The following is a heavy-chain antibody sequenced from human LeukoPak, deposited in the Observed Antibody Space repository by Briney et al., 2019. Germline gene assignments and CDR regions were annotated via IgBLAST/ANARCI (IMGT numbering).Heavy chain of an antibody. CDR1: GFTFSNYA. V-gene: IGHV3-23*01. J-gene: IGHJ4*02. CDR3: AKRDPKAFDY. CDR2: ISASGSGT. Sequence: PGGSLRLSCAASGFTFSNYAMSWVRQAPGKGLEWVSTISASGSGTYYADSVKGRFTISRDISKNTLYLHMNSLRAEDTAVYYCAKRDPKAFDYWGQGTLVTVSS.